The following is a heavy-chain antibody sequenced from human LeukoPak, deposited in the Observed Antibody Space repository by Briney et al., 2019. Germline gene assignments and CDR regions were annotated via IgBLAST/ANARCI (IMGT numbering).Heavy chain of an antibody. D-gene: IGHD5-18*01. CDR1: GFSLSTSGVG. V-gene: IGHV2-5*01. Sequence: SGPTLVNPTQTLTLTCTFSGFSLSTSGVGVGWIRQPPGKALEWLALIYWNDDKRYSPSLKSRLTITKDTSKNQVVLTMTNMDPVDTATHYCAHLRRGHSYGTYWGQGTLVTVSS. CDR3: AHLRRGHSYGTY. J-gene: IGHJ4*02. CDR2: IYWNDDK.